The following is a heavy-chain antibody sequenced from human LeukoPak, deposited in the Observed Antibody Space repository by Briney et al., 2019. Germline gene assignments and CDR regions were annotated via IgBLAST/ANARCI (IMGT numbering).Heavy chain of an antibody. D-gene: IGHD2-8*01. CDR3: ARDCSNGVCFPRDY. Sequence: ASVKVSCKASGYTLSEYGISWVRRAPGQGLEWVGWITTYNGDKKYSQKFQGRVTMTTDTSTSTYYVELRSLRSDDTAVYYCARDCSNGVCFPRDYWGQGTLVTVST. J-gene: IGHJ4*02. CDR2: ITTYNGDK. CDR1: GYTLSEYG. V-gene: IGHV1-18*01.